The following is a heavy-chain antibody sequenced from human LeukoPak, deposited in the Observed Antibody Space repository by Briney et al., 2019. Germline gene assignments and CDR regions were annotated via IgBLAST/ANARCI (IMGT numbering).Heavy chain of an antibody. Sequence: NSSQTLSLTCTVSGGSVSSGSYYWSWIRQPPGKGLEWIGYIYYSGSTNYNPSLKSRVTISVDTPKNQFSLKLSSVTAADTAVYYCVRGLYGSGSYDYYYGMDVWGQGTTVTVSS. CDR3: VRGLYGSGSYDYYYGMDV. CDR2: IYYSGST. J-gene: IGHJ6*02. D-gene: IGHD3-10*01. CDR1: GGSVSSGSYY. V-gene: IGHV4-61*01.